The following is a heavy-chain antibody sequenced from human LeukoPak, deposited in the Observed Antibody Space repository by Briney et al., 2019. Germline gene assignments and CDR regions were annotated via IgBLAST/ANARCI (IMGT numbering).Heavy chain of an antibody. V-gene: IGHV3-23*01. Sequence: AGGSLRLSCAASGFTFSSYEMNWVRQAPGKGLEWVSAISGSGGSTYYADSVKGRFTISRDNSKNTLYLQMNSLRAEDTAVYYCAKSFVVVVAATLDYWGQGTLVTVSS. D-gene: IGHD2-15*01. J-gene: IGHJ4*02. CDR1: GFTFSSYE. CDR3: AKSFVVVVAATLDY. CDR2: ISGSGGST.